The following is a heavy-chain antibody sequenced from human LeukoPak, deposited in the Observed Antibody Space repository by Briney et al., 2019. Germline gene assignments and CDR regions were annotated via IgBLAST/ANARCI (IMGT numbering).Heavy chain of an antibody. D-gene: IGHD6-6*01. CDR1: GFMFADHG. J-gene: IGHJ4*02. CDR3: AREIAADRGFDS. CDR2: INWNGGST. Sequence: GGSLRLSCAASGFMFADHGMTWVRQVPGKGLEWVSGINWNGGSTGYVDSVKGRFTISRDNAKNVLFLQMNNLRAEDTAVYYCAREIAADRGFDSWGQGTLVTVSS. V-gene: IGHV3-20*04.